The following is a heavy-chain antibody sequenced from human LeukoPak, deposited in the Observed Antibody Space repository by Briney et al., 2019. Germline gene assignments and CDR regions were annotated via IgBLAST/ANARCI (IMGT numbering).Heavy chain of an antibody. CDR3: ARDFGMATTQI. Sequence: SETLSLTCTVSGGSISSYYWSWIRQPPGKGLEWIGYIYYSGSTNYNPSLKSRVTISVDTSKNQFSLKLSSMTAADTAVYYCARDFGMATTQIWGQGTMVTVSS. V-gene: IGHV4-59*01. J-gene: IGHJ3*02. CDR1: GGSISSYY. D-gene: IGHD5-24*01. CDR2: IYYSGST.